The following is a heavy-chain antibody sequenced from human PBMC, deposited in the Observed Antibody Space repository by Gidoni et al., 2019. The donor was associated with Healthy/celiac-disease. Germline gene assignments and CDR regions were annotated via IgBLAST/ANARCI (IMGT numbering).Heavy chain of an antibody. D-gene: IGHD1-26*01. CDR1: GGTFSSYA. J-gene: IGHJ5*02. V-gene: IGHV1-69*06. CDR3: ARRLVGATAWFDP. Sequence: QVQLVQSGAEVKKPGSSVNVSCTASGGTFSSYAISWVRQAPGQGLEWMGGIIPIFGTANYAQKFQGRVTITADKSTSTAYMELSSLRSEDTAVYYCARRLVGATAWFDPWGQGTLVTVSS. CDR2: IIPIFGTA.